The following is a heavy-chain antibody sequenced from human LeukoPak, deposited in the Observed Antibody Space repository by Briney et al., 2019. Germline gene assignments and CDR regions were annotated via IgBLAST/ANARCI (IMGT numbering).Heavy chain of an antibody. V-gene: IGHV3-23*01. CDR1: GFTFMSYA. J-gene: IGHJ4*02. CDR3: AKALSGTFRIDY. D-gene: IGHD1-26*01. CDR2: ISANGHFT. Sequence: GGSLRLSYAASGFTFMSYAVTWVRQAPGKGLEWVSSISANGHFTYYADSVRGRVTISRDNSQKTLYLQMNSLRAEDTAIYYCAKALSGTFRIDYWGQGTLVTVSS.